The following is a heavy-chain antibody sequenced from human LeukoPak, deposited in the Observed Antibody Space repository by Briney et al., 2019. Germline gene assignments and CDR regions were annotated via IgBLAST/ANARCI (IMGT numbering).Heavy chain of an antibody. CDR3: AAGDSFFADFDY. D-gene: IGHD3-10*01. Sequence: SVKVSCKASGFTFTSSAVQWLRQARGQRLEWIGWIVVGSGNTNYAQKFQERVTITRDMSTSTAYMELSSLRSEDTAVYYCAAGDSFFADFDYWGQGTLVTVSS. CDR2: IVVGSGNT. CDR1: GFTFTSSA. J-gene: IGHJ4*02. V-gene: IGHV1-58*01.